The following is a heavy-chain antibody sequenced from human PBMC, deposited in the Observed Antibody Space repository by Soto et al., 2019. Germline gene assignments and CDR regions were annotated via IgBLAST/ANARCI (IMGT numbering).Heavy chain of an antibody. D-gene: IGHD1-7*01. Sequence: GGSLRLSCEASGFSFNSYSMNWVRQAPGKGLEWVAVIWYDGTNKNYADSVKGRFTISRDNSKNTLYLQMDILRAEDTAVYYCARALVTGSTSWDFHQWGQGTLVTVSS. CDR1: GFSFNSYS. CDR2: IWYDGTNK. J-gene: IGHJ1*01. V-gene: IGHV3-33*08. CDR3: ARALVTGSTSWDFHQ.